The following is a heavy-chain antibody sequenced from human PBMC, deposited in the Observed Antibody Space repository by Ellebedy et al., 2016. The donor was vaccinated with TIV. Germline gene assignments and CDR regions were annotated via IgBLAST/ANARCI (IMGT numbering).Heavy chain of an antibody. CDR1: GGSISSRPYH. D-gene: IGHD4-17*01. Sequence: MPSETLSLTCTVSGGSISSRPYHWGWIRQPPGKGLEWIGSISYSGGTYYSPSLKSRVTISLDTSKNQFFLKLNSVTAADTAVYYCARFSPSTVTVTAWFDPWGQGTLVTVSS. CDR3: ARFSPSTVTVTAWFDP. CDR2: ISYSGGT. V-gene: IGHV4-39*07. J-gene: IGHJ5*02.